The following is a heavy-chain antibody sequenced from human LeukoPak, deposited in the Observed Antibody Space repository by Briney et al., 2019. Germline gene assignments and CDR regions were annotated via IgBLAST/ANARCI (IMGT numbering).Heavy chain of an antibody. D-gene: IGHD3-10*01. CDR1: GFTFSSYA. J-gene: IGHJ4*02. Sequence: GGSLRLSCAASGFTFSSYAMSWVRQAPGKGLEWVSAISGSGGSTYYADSVKGRFNISRDNSKNTLYLQMNSLRAEDTAVYYCAKGGGYYSQSYDYWGQGTLVTVSS. V-gene: IGHV3-23*01. CDR2: ISGSGGST. CDR3: AKGGGYYSQSYDY.